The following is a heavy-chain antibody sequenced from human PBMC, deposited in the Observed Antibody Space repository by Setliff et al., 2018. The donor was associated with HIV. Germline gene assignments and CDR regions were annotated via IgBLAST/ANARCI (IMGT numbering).Heavy chain of an antibody. V-gene: IGHV4-4*08. D-gene: IGHD1-26*01. CDR2: SYISGYT. CDR3: AGEGTHIRWQVEDSFHI. Sequence: SETLSLTCSVSGASISSFYWSWIRQPPGKRLEWIGFSYISGYTKYNPSLEGRVTISLDTSRNLFSLRLYSMTPADTAVYYCAGEGTHIRWQVEDSFHIWGEGAMVTVSS. CDR1: GASISSFY. J-gene: IGHJ3*02.